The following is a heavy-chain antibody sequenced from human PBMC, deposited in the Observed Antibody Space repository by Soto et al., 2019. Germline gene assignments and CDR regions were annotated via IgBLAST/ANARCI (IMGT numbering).Heavy chain of an antibody. D-gene: IGHD3-9*01. CDR1: GYTFTNYG. J-gene: IGHJ4*02. Sequence: QVQLVQSGAEVKKPGASVKVSCKASGYTFTNYGISWVRQAPGQGLEWMGWISTYNGNTNYAQKLQGRATMTIDTSTSTADAGLRGLRSNGTAVYYCANGDILPGAPSDYWGQGTLVTVSS. CDR2: ISTYNGNT. V-gene: IGHV1-18*01. CDR3: ANGDILPGAPSDY.